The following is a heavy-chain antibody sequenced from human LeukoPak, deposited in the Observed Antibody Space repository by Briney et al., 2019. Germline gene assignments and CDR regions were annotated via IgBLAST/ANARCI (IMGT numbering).Heavy chain of an antibody. Sequence: PGGSLRLSCTASGFTFADFTVSWFRQSPGQGLEWVGFIRSNVYGGTTEHAASVEARFTISRDDSNSIAYLQMNSMKTEDTAVYYCTRGSGRYLMVDWWGKGPLVTVSS. J-gene: IGHJ4*02. V-gene: IGHV3-49*03. D-gene: IGHD6-19*01. CDR2: IRSNVYGGTT. CDR3: TRGSGRYLMVDW. CDR1: GFTFADFT.